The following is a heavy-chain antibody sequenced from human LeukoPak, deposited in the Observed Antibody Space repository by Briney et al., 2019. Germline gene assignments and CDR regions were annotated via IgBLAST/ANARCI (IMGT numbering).Heavy chain of an antibody. CDR3: ARRTTGDDY. D-gene: IGHD4-17*01. V-gene: IGHV3-30*03. J-gene: IGHJ4*02. CDR1: GFTFSTYG. CDR2: MSSDGSDT. Sequence: PGGSLRLSCAASGFTFSTYGMHWVRQAPGKGLEWVAVMSSDGSDTYYADSVKGRFIISRDNAKNSLYLQMNSLRAEDTAVYYCARRTTGDDYWGQGTLVTVSS.